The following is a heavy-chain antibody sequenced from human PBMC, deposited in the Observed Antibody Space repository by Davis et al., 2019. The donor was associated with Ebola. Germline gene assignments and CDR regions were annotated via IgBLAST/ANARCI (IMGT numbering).Heavy chain of an antibody. D-gene: IGHD3-16*01. Sequence: MPSETLSLTCTVSGGSISSYYWSWIRQPAGKGLEWIGYIYYSGSTNYNPSLKSRVTISVDTSKNQFSLKLSSVTAADTAVYYCARTGEPYFGVYYYYYMDVWGKGTTVTVSS. CDR3: ARTGEPYFGVYYYYYMDV. V-gene: IGHV4-59*01. CDR1: GGSISSYY. CDR2: IYYSGST. J-gene: IGHJ6*03.